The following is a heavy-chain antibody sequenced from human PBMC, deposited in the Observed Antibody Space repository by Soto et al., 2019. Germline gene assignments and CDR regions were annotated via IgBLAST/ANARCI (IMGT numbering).Heavy chain of an antibody. J-gene: IGHJ4*02. D-gene: IGHD1-26*01. CDR2: ITRKIDGETT. CDR1: GFTFSDAW. V-gene: IGHV3-15*01. Sequence: VQLVDSGGGLVKPGGSLRLSCVVSGFTFSDAWMTWVRQAPGKGLEWVGRITRKIDGETTNYAAPVEGRFTISRDDSINTLYLQMSSLKTEDTAVYYCTIGAGITETDYWGQGTLVTVSS. CDR3: TIGAGITETDY.